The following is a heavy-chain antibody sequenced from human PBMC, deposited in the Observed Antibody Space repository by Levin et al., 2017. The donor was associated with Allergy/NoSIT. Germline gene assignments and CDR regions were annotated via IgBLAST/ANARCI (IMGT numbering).Heavy chain of an antibody. V-gene: IGHV3-23*01. CDR1: GFTFSSYA. Sequence: GGSLRLSCAASGFTFSSYAMSWVRQAPGKGLEWVSVISGSGGSTHYADSVKGRFTISRDNSKNTLYLQMNSLRAEDTAVYYCAKDETGNYYQFIDYWGQGTLVTVSS. CDR2: ISGSGGST. CDR3: AKDETGNYYQFIDY. J-gene: IGHJ4*02. D-gene: IGHD1-26*01.